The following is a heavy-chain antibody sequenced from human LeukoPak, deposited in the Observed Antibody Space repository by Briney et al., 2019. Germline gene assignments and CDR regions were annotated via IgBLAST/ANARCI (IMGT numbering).Heavy chain of an antibody. CDR1: GGSFSGYY. Sequence: SETLSLTCAVYGGSFSGYYWSWIRQPPGKGLEWIGEINHSGSTNYNPSLKSRVTISVDTSKNQFSLKLSSVTAADTAMYYCARPGGVVALGAFDIWGQGTMVTVSS. D-gene: IGHD3-22*01. CDR2: INHSGST. V-gene: IGHV4-34*01. CDR3: ARPGGVVALGAFDI. J-gene: IGHJ3*02.